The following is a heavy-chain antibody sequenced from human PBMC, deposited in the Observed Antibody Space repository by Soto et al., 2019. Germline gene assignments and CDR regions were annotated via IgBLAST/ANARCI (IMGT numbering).Heavy chain of an antibody. CDR2: INPSGGST. Sequence: SVKVTCTESGYTYTSNYSHWVRQAPGQGLEWMGIINPSGGSTSYAQKFQGRVTMTRDTSTSTVYMELSSLRSEDTAVYYCARSGYCSGGSCYYHPYYYYGMDVWGQGTTVTVSS. V-gene: IGHV1-46*01. CDR3: ARSGYCSGGSCYYHPYYYYGMDV. D-gene: IGHD2-15*01. CDR1: GYTYTSNY. J-gene: IGHJ6*02.